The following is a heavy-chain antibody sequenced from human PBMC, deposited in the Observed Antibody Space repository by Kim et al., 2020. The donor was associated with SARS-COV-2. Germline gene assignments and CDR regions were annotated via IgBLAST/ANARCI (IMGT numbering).Heavy chain of an antibody. CDR2: ISYTGVT. D-gene: IGHD2-15*01. Sequence: SETLSLTCSASDASANNYYWNWIRQTPGRGLEWIAYISYTGVTIYNPSLRSRVTISLDRSKDQVSLNLTSVTAADTAFYYCAIHVPLRGLMGVWGRGPRLPV. J-gene: IGHJ6*02. CDR1: DASANNYY. CDR3: AIHVPLRGLMGV. V-gene: IGHV4-59*08.